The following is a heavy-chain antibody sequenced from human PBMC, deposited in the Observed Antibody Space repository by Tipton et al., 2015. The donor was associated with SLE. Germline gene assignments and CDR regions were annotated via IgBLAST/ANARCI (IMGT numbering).Heavy chain of an antibody. CDR2: IYYSGST. D-gene: IGHD6-13*01. J-gene: IGHJ5*02. V-gene: IGHV4-61*05. CDR1: GGSISSSSYY. CDR3: ARGVPTSVAAADWFDP. Sequence: TLSLTCTVSGGSISSSSYYWGWIRQPPGKGLEWIGYIYYSGSTNYNPSLKSRVTISVDTSKNQFSLKLSSVTAADTAVYYCARGVPTSVAAADWFDPWGQGTLVTASS.